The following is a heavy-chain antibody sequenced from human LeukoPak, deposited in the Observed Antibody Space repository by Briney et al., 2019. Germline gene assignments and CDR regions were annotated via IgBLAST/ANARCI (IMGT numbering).Heavy chain of an antibody. CDR1: EFTFSLYA. J-gene: IGHJ4*02. CDR2: INDVSDDI. Sequence: GGSLRLPCAASEFTFSLYAMNWVRQAPGKGLEWVSYINDVSDDIHYADSVKGRFTISRDNAKNTLYLQMNSLRAEDTAVYYCARDTFQPGRIDCWGQGTLVIVSS. D-gene: IGHD2-2*01. CDR3: ARDTFQPGRIDC. V-gene: IGHV3-21*05.